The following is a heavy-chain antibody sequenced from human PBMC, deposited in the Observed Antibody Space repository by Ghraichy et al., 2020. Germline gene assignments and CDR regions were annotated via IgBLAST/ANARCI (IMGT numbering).Heavy chain of an antibody. J-gene: IGHJ4*02. CDR2: IYYSGST. CDR1: GCSISSYY. Sequence: SETLSLTCTVSGCSISSYYWSWIRQPPGKGLEWIGYIYYSGSTNYNPSLKSRVTISVDTSKNQFSLKLSSVTAADTAVYYCARDDHPGSGDYWGQGTLVTVSS. D-gene: IGHD2-15*01. CDR3: ARDDHPGSGDY. V-gene: IGHV4-59*01.